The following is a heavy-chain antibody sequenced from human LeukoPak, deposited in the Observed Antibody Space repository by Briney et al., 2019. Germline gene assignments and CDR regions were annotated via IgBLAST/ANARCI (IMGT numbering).Heavy chain of an antibody. D-gene: IGHD6-13*01. CDR1: GDSISSRRYY. CDR3: ASGSSWYPDV. CDR2: IHYTGNT. V-gene: IGHV4-39*07. Sequence: SETLSLTCTVSGDSISSRRYYWGWIRQPPGKGLEWIGTIHYTGNTYYNPSLKSRVTISVDTSKNQFSLKLSSVTAADTAVYYCASGSSWYPDVWGKGTTVTISS. J-gene: IGHJ6*04.